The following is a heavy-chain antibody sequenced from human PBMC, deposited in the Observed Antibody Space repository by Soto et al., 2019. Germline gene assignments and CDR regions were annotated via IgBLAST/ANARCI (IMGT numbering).Heavy chain of an antibody. J-gene: IGHJ6*02. CDR3: ARDPYSSSSYIDYCMDV. CDR1: GFTFSSYG. CDR2: IWYDGSNK. D-gene: IGHD6-13*01. V-gene: IGHV3-33*01. Sequence: PVGSLRLSCAASGFTFSSYGMHWVRPAPGKGLEWVAVIWYDGSNKYYADSVKGRFTISRDNSKNTLYLQMNSLRAEDTAVYYFARDPYSSSSYIDYCMDVWGQGTTVTVSS.